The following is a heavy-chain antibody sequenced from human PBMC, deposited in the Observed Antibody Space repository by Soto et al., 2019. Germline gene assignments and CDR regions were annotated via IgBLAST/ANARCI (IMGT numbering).Heavy chain of an antibody. V-gene: IGHV5-10-1*01. CDR1: GYSFTSYW. D-gene: IGHD2-8*01. J-gene: IGHJ6*02. Sequence: GESLKISCKGSGYSFTSYWISWVRQMPGKGLEWMGRIDPSDSYTNYSPSFQGHVTISADKSISTAYLQWSSLKASDTAMYYCARGYCTNGVCYEGVTYYYGMDVWGQGTTVTVSS. CDR3: ARGYCTNGVCYEGVTYYYGMDV. CDR2: IDPSDSYT.